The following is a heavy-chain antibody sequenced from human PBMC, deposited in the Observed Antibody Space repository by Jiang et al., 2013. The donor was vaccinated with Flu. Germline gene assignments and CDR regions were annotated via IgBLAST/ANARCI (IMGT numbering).Heavy chain of an antibody. V-gene: IGHV4-59*08. J-gene: IGHJ4*02. CDR1: GGSISSYY. Sequence: GLVKPSETLSLTCTVSGGSISSYYWSWIRQPPGKGLEWIGYIYYSGSTNYNPSLKSRVTISVDTSKNQFSLKLSSVAAADTAVYYCARQEWLLGDFDYWGQGTLVTVSS. D-gene: IGHD3-3*01. CDR3: ARQEWLLGDFDY. CDR2: IYYSGST.